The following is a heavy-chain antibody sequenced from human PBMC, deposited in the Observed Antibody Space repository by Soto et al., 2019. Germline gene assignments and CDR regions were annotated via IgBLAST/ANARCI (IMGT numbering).Heavy chain of an antibody. V-gene: IGHV1-24*01. J-gene: IGHJ3*02. Sequence: ASVKVSCKVSGYTLTELSMHWVRQAPGKGLEWMGGFDPEDGETIYAQKFQGRVTMTEDTSTDTAYMELSSLRSEDTAVYYCATDLVTMVRGVRGASAAFDIWGQGTMVTVSS. D-gene: IGHD3-10*01. CDR2: FDPEDGET. CDR3: ATDLVTMVRGVRGASAAFDI. CDR1: GYTLTELS.